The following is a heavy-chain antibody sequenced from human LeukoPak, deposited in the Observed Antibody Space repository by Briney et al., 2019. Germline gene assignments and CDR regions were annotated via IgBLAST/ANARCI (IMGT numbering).Heavy chain of an antibody. CDR2: ISGSGGST. V-gene: IGHV3-23*01. CDR3: AKDSVGADSNHFIFDY. Sequence: GGSLTLSCAASGFTFSSYAMSWVRQAPGKGLEWVSAISGSGGSTYYADSVKGRFTISRDNSKNTLYLQMNSLRAEDTAVYYCAKDSVGADSNHFIFDYWGQGTLVTVSS. J-gene: IGHJ4*02. D-gene: IGHD4-11*01. CDR1: GFTFSSYA.